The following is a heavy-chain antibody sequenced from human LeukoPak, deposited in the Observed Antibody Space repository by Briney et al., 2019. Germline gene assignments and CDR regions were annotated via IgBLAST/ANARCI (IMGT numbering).Heavy chain of an antibody. CDR2: ISYDGSNK. CDR1: GFTFSSYG. J-gene: IGHJ4*02. V-gene: IGHV3-30*18. CDR3: AKLREFGELLN. Sequence: GGSLRLSCAASGFTFSSYGMHWVRQAPGKGLEWVAVISYDGSNKYYADSVKGRFTISRDNSKNTLYLQMNSLRAEDTAVYYCAKLREFGELLNWGQGTLVTVSS. D-gene: IGHD3-10*01.